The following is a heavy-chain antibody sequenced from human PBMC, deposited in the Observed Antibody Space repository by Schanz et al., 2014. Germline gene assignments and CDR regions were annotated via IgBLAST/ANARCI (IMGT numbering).Heavy chain of an antibody. D-gene: IGHD3-10*01. CDR3: ARGRYWDTEDAFDI. CDR1: GGSITSDGYS. V-gene: IGHV4-30-4*07. CDR2: MYYSGVT. Sequence: QVQLQESGPGLVKPSQTLSLSCSVSGGSITSDGYSWSWIRQPPGKGLEWIGYMYYSGVTYYNPSLKSRLPIPRNPSKTQLSLHRTSGTAADTAVYYCARGRYWDTEDAFDIWGQGTLLIVSS. J-gene: IGHJ3*02.